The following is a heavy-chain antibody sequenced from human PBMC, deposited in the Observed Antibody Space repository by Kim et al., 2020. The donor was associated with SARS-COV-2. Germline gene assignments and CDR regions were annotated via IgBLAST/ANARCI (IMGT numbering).Heavy chain of an antibody. CDR2: ISYDGSNK. D-gene: IGHD5-12*01. CDR1: GFTFSSYG. J-gene: IGHJ1*01. CDR3: ARGVYSGYDPRGFQH. V-gene: IGHV3-33*05. Sequence: GGSLRLSCAASGFTFSSYGMHWVRQAPGKGLEWVAVISYDGSNKYYADSVKGRFTISRDNSKNTLYLQMNSLRAEDTAEYYCARGVYSGYDPRGFQHWGQGTLVTVSS.